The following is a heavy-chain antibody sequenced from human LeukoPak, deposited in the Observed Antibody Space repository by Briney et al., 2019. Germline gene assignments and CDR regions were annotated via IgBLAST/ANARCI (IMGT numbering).Heavy chain of an antibody. CDR1: GGSISSGGYY. Sequence: SETLSLTCTVSGGSISSGGYYWSWIRQPAGKGLEWIGRIYTSGSTNYNPSLKSRVTISVDTSKNQFSLKLSSVSAADTAVYYCARESYGDAGAFDIWGQGTMVTVSS. J-gene: IGHJ3*02. D-gene: IGHD4-17*01. V-gene: IGHV4-61*02. CDR3: ARESYGDAGAFDI. CDR2: IYTSGST.